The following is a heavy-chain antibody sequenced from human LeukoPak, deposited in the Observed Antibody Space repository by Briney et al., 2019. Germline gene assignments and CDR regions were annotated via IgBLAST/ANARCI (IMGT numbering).Heavy chain of an antibody. V-gene: IGHV3-11*01. Sequence: GGSLRLSCAASGFTFRNYYMSWIRQAPGKGLEWVSYISTSGSTIYYADSVQGRFTISRDNARDSLYLQMDSLRPEDTAVYYCARDSAYSSAHSHPEYWGQGTLVTVSS. D-gene: IGHD6-19*01. J-gene: IGHJ4*02. CDR3: ARDSAYSSAHSHPEY. CDR1: GFTFRNYY. CDR2: ISTSGSTI.